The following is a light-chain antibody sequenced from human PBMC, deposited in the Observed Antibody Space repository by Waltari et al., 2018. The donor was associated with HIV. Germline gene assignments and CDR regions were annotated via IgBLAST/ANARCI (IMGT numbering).Light chain of an antibody. Sequence: SALTQPPSGSGSPGQSITISCTGTISDLSYYNSFSWYQHHQGKAPKVMIYEVSNRPSGVSDRVSGSKSGNTASLTISGLQADDEADYYCSSYISSSRLVFGGGTKLTVL. J-gene: IGLJ3*02. CDR3: SSYISSSRLV. V-gene: IGLV2-14*01. CDR2: EVS. CDR1: ISDLSYYNS.